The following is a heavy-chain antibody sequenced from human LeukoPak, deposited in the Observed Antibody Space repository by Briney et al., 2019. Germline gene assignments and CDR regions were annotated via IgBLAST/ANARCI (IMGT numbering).Heavy chain of an antibody. Sequence: SETLSLTCTVSGGSISSYYWSWIRQPAGKGLEGIGRIYTSGSTNYNPSLKSRVTMSVDTSKNQFSLKLSSVTAADTAVYYCARVPAFYYGDYWTSSNYFDYWGQGTLVTVSS. V-gene: IGHV4-4*07. CDR1: GGSISSYY. J-gene: IGHJ4*02. CDR2: IYTSGST. CDR3: ARVPAFYYGDYWTSSNYFDY. D-gene: IGHD4-17*01.